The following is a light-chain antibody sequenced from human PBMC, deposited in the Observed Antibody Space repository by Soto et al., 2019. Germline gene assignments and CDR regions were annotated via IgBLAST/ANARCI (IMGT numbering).Light chain of an antibody. Sequence: QSAITHHASLSGTPGQSITISCTGTSGDIGSYNRVSWYQQHPGKAPKLIIYEVTDRPSGVSNRFSGSKSGNTASLTISGLQAEDEAEYYFSSYTTINTMACVFGTGTKVTVL. J-gene: IGLJ1*01. V-gene: IGLV2-14*01. CDR3: SSYTTINTMACV. CDR2: EVT. CDR1: SGDIGSYNR.